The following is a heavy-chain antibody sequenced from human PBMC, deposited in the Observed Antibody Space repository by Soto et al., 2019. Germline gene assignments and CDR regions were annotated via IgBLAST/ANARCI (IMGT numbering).Heavy chain of an antibody. D-gene: IGHD2-15*01. CDR1: GGSISSYY. V-gene: IGHV4-4*07. CDR2: IYTSGST. J-gene: IGHJ4*02. CDR3: AREGRGYCSGGSCYSTYYFDY. Sequence: SETLSLTCTVSGGSISSYYWSWIRQPAGKGLEWIGRIYTSGSTNYNPSLKSRVTMSVDTSKNQFSLKLSSVTAADTAVYYCAREGRGYCSGGSCYSTYYFDYWGQGTLVTVSS.